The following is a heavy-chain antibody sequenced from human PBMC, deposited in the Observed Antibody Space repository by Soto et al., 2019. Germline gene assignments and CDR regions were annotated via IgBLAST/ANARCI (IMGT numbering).Heavy chain of an antibody. CDR2: IYYSGST. CDR3: ARVKSNYYDSSGYYYGPEYYFDY. J-gene: IGHJ4*02. V-gene: IGHV4-59*01. CDR1: GGSISSYY. Sequence: SETLSLTCTVSGGSISSYYWSWIRQPPGKGLEWIGYIYYSGSTNYNPSLKSRVTISVDTSKNQFSLKLSSVTAADTAVYYCARVKSNYYDSSGYYYGPEYYFDYWGQGTLVTVSS. D-gene: IGHD3-22*01.